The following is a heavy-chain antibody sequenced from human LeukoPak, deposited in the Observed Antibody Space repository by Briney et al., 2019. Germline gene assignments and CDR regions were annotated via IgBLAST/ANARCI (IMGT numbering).Heavy chain of an antibody. J-gene: IGHJ6*02. Sequence: SETLSLTCTVSGGSISSYYWSWIRQPPGKGLEWIGYIYYSGSTNYNPSLKSRVTISVDTSKNQFSLKLSSVTAADTAVYYCARRTPYCSGGSCYSDCYYYGMDVWGQGTTVTVSS. CDR2: IYYSGST. D-gene: IGHD2-15*01. CDR3: ARRTPYCSGGSCYSDCYYYGMDV. V-gene: IGHV4-59*08. CDR1: GGSISSYY.